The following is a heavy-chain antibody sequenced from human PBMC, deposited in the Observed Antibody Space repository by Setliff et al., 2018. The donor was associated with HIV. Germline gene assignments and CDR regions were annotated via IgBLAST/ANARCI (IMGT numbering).Heavy chain of an antibody. J-gene: IGHJ4*02. CDR2: IYYTGFT. CDR3: ARHVPRSSRIDY. D-gene: IGHD6-13*01. CDR1: GDSFTTSSYF. Sequence: SETLSLTCSVSGDSFTTSSYFWGWVRQSPGKGLEWIGNIYYTGFTYYNPSLKSRVTISRDMSKNQFSLTLGSVTAADTAVYYCARHVPRSSRIDYWGQGTLVTVSS. V-gene: IGHV4-39*01.